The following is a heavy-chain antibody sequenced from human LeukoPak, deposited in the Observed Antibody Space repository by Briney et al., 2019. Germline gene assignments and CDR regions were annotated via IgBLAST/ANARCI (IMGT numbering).Heavy chain of an antibody. CDR3: ARDLVTKGFDY. V-gene: IGHV3-48*03. CDR2: ISSSGSTI. Sequence: GGSLRLSCAASGFTFSSYEMNWVRQAPGKGLEWVSYISSSGSTIYYADSVKGRFTISRDNPKNTLYLQMNSLRAEDTALYYCARDLVTKGFDYWGQGTLVTVSS. CDR1: GFTFSSYE. J-gene: IGHJ4*02. D-gene: IGHD2-21*02.